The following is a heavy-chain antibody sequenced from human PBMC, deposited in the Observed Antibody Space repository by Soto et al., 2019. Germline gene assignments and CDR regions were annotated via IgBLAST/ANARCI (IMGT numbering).Heavy chain of an antibody. V-gene: IGHV1-58*01. CDR3: AAGGYSYGSGEYYYGMDV. D-gene: IGHD5-18*01. CDR1: GFTFTSSA. CDR2: IVVGSGNT. J-gene: IGHJ6*02. Sequence: PSVKVSCKASGFTFTSSAVQWVRQARGQRLEWIGWIVVGSGNTNYAQKFQERVTITRDMSTSTAYMELSSLRSEDTAVYYCAAGGYSYGSGEYYYGMDVWGQGTTVTVSS.